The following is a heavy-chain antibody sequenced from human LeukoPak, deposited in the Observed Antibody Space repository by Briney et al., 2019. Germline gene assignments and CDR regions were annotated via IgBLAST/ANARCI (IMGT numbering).Heavy chain of an antibody. J-gene: IGHJ6*04. V-gene: IGHV3-33*01. Sequence: GGCLRLSCAASGFTFSSYGIDWVRQAPGKGLGWVAVIWYVGSNKYYADSVKGRFTISRDNSKNTLYLQTNSLRAEAPALYYCARDSGYYGSGVGGRRGMDVWGKGTTLTVSS. CDR2: IWYVGSNK. CDR3: ARDSGYYGSGVGGRRGMDV. D-gene: IGHD3-10*01. CDR1: GFTFSSYG.